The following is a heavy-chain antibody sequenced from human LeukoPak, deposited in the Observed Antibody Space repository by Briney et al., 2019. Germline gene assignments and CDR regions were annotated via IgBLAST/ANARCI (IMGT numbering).Heavy chain of an antibody. CDR1: GGSINSSNW. CDR3: ARDREWELLWFDP. D-gene: IGHD1-26*01. V-gene: IGHV4-4*02. CDR2: IYHSGST. J-gene: IGHJ5*02. Sequence: SETLSLTCAVSGGSINSSNWWSWVRQPPGKGLEWIGEIYHSGSTNYNPSLKSRVTISVDKSKNQFSLKLSSVTAADTAVYYCARDREWELLWFDPWGQGTLVTVSS.